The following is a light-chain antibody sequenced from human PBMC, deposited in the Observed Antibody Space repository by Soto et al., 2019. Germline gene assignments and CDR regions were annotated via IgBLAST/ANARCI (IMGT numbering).Light chain of an antibody. CDR2: EVS. J-gene: IGLJ1*01. CDR3: SSYAGSFYV. CDR1: SSDVGGYNY. V-gene: IGLV2-8*01. Sequence: QSALTQPPSASGSPGQSVTISCTGTSSDVGGYNYVSWYQQHPGKTPKLMIYEVSKRPSGVPDRFSGSKSGNTASLTVSGLQAEDEADYYCSSYAGSFYVLGTGTKLTVL.